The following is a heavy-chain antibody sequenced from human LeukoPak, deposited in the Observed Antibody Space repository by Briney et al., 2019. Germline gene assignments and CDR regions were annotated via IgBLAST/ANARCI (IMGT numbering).Heavy chain of an antibody. CDR3: ARDLIAVAGNNY. CDR1: GFTFSSYA. V-gene: IGHV3-30-3*01. J-gene: IGHJ4*02. CDR2: ISYDGSNK. Sequence: PRGSLRLSCAASGFTFSSYAMLWVRQAPGKGLEWVAVISYDGSNKYYADSVKGRFTISRDNSKNTLYLQMNSLRAEDTAVYYCARDLIAVAGNNYWGQGTLVTVSS. D-gene: IGHD6-19*01.